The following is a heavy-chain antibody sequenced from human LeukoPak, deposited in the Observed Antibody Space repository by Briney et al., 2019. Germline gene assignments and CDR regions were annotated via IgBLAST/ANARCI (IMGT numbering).Heavy chain of an antibody. Sequence: ASVKVSCEASGYTFTSYGISWVRQAPGQGLEWMGWISAYNGNTNYAQKLQGRVTMTTDTSTSTAYMELRSLRSDDTAVYYCARVWISSTSRIHAFDIWGQGTMVTVSS. CDR3: ARVWISSTSRIHAFDI. D-gene: IGHD2-2*01. V-gene: IGHV1-18*01. CDR1: GYTFTSYG. J-gene: IGHJ3*02. CDR2: ISAYNGNT.